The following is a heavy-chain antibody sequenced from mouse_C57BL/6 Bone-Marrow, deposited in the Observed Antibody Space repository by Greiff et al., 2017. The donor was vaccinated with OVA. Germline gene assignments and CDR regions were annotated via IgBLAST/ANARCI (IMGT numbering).Heavy chain of an antibody. V-gene: IGHV2-9-1*01. D-gene: IGHD1-1*01. CDR2: IWTGGGT. J-gene: IGHJ1*03. Sequence: VKLVESGPGLVAPSQRLSITCTVSGFSLTSYAISWVRQPPGKGLEWLGVIWTGGGTNYNSALKSRLSISKDNSKSQVFLKMNSLQTDDTARYYCARGDYYGSSWYFDVWGTGTTVTVSS. CDR3: ARGDYYGSSWYFDV. CDR1: GFSLTSYA.